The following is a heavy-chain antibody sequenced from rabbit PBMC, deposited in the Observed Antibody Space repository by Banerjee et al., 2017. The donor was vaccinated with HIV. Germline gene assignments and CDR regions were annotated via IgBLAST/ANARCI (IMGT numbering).Heavy chain of an antibody. Sequence: QEQVVESGGGLVQPEGSLTLTCTASGFSFSSTYWICWVRQAPGKGLEWIGCMNTGSSGITYYASWAKGRFTISKTSSTTVTLQMTSLTVADTATYFCARDLAGVIGWNFNLWGQGTLVT. CDR3: ARDLAGVIGWNFNL. CDR2: MNTGSSGIT. CDR1: GFSFSSTYW. V-gene: IGHV1S45*01. J-gene: IGHJ4*01. D-gene: IGHD4-1*01.